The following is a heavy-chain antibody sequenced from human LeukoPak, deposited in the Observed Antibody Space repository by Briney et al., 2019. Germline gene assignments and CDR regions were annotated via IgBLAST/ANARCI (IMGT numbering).Heavy chain of an antibody. D-gene: IGHD2-15*01. CDR2: ISYDGSNK. J-gene: IGHJ4*02. CDR3: ARDLVGYCSGGSCYGGFDY. Sequence: GGSLRLSCAASGFTFNTYTMNWVRQAPGKGLEWVAVISYDGSNKYYTDSVKGRFTISRDNSKNTLYLQMNSLRAEDTAVYYCARDLVGYCSGGSCYGGFDYWGQGTLVTVSS. CDR1: GFTFNTYT. V-gene: IGHV3-30*04.